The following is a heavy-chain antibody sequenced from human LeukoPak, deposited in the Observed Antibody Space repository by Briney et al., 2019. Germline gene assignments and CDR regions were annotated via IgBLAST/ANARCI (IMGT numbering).Heavy chain of an antibody. J-gene: IGHJ4*02. CDR2: IYPGDSDT. CDR1: GYSFTSYW. D-gene: IGHD2-15*01. Sequence: GESLKISCKGSGYSFTSYWIGWVRQMPGKGLEWMGIIYPGDSDTRYSPSFQGQVTISADKSISTAYLQWSSLKASDTAMYYCARFARYCSGGSCRGWYYFDYWGQGTLVTVSS. V-gene: IGHV5-51*01. CDR3: ARFARYCSGGSCRGWYYFDY.